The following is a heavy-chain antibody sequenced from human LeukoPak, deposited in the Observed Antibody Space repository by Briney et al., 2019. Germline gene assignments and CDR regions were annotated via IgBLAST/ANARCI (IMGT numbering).Heavy chain of an antibody. D-gene: IGHD3-10*01. Sequence: PSETLSLTCTVSGGSISSYYWSWIRQPPGKGLEWIGYIYYSGSTNYNPSLKSRVTISVDTSKNQFSLKLSSVTAVDTAVYYCARDDGYYGIDPWGQGTLVTVSS. V-gene: IGHV4-59*01. J-gene: IGHJ5*02. CDR1: GGSISSYY. CDR3: ARDDGYYGIDP. CDR2: IYYSGST.